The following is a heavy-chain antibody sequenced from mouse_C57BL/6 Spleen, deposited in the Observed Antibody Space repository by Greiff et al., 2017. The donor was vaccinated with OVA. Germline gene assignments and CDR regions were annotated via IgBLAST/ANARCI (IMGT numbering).Heavy chain of an antibody. V-gene: IGHV1-9*01. J-gene: IGHJ3*01. CDR2: ILPGSGST. Sequence: QVQLQQSGAELMKPGASVKLSCKATGYTFTGYWIEWVKQRPGHGLEWIGEILPGSGSTNYNEKFKGKATFTADTYSNTAYMQLSSLTTEDSAIYYCARSLVPAWFAYWGQGTLVTVSA. CDR1: GYTFTGYW. CDR3: ARSLVPAWFAY. D-gene: IGHD5-1*01.